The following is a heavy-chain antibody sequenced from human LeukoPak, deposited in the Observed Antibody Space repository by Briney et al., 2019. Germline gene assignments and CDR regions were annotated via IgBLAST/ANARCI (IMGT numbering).Heavy chain of an antibody. J-gene: IGHJ4*02. CDR3: ASVTYYYDSSGYYHFDY. Sequence: GGSLRLSCAVSGFTFSDCWMTWVRQAPGKGLEWVATINRGGSETYYVDSVKGRFTISRDDARNSLFLQMNGLRAEDAAVYYCASVTYYYDSSGYYHFDYWGQGTLVTVSS. CDR1: GFTFSDCW. CDR2: INRGGSET. D-gene: IGHD3-22*01. V-gene: IGHV3-7*01.